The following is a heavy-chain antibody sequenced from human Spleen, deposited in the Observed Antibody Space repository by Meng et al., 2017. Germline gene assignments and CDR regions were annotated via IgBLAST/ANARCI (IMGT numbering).Heavy chain of an antibody. D-gene: IGHD2-21*01. Sequence: HVQLVQAWAEVKKPGASVKVPCKASGYAFSGFFVHGVRQAPGQGLEWMGRINPTNGDTDSAQKFQGRVTMTLDTSMSTHYMELSSLRSDDAAVYYCARAYGADYFDFWGQGTLVTVSS. CDR2: INPTNGDT. V-gene: IGHV1-2*06. J-gene: IGHJ4*02. CDR3: ARAYGADYFDF. CDR1: GYAFSGFF.